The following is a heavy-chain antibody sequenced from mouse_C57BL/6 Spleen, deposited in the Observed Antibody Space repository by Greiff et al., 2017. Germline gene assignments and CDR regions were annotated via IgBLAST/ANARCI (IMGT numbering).Heavy chain of an antibody. J-gene: IGHJ1*03. CDR2: IYPGSGST. D-gene: IGHD1-1*01. V-gene: IGHV1-55*01. CDR1: GYTFTSYW. CDR3: ARGRNYYGSSYGGFDV. Sequence: QVQLQQPGAELVKPGASVKMSCKASGYTFTSYWITWVKQRPGQGLEWIGDIYPGSGSTNYNEKFKSKATLTVDTSSSPAYMQLSSLTSEDSAVYYGARGRNYYGSSYGGFDVWGTGTTVTVSS.